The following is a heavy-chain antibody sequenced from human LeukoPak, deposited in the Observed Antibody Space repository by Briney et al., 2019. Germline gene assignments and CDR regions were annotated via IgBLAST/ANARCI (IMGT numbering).Heavy chain of an antibody. D-gene: IGHD6-25*01. CDR1: GGSISSGDYY. CDR3: ARDRLEGYYYGMDV. J-gene: IGHJ6*04. Sequence: SETLSLACTVSGGSISSGDYYWSWIRQPPGKGLEWIGYIYYSGSTYYNPSLKSRFTISVDTSKNQFSLRLSSVTAADTAVYYCARDRLEGYYYGMDVWGKGTTVTVSS. V-gene: IGHV4-30-4*01. CDR2: IYYSGST.